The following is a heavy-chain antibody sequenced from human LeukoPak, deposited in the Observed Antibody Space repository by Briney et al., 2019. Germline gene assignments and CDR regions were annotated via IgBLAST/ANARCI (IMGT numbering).Heavy chain of an antibody. CDR3: AGHPPGRVWSGYSPLWYYYYGMDV. CDR2: IIPIFGTA. D-gene: IGHD3-3*01. J-gene: IGHJ6*02. Sequence: GASVKVSCKASGGTFSSYAISWVRRAPGQGLEWMGGIIPIFGTANYAQKFQGRVTITADESTSTAYMELSSLRSEDTAVYYCAGHPPGRVWSGYSPLWYYYYGMDVWGQGTTVTVSS. V-gene: IGHV1-69*13. CDR1: GGTFSSYA.